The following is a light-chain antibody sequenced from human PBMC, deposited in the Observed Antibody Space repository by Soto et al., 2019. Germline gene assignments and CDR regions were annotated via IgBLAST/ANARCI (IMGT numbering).Light chain of an antibody. CDR2: EVS. V-gene: IGLV2-14*01. Sequence: QSVLTQPASVSGSPGQSITISCTGTSSVVGGYNYVSWYQQHPGKAPKLMIYEVSNRSSGVSNRFSGSKSGNTASLTISGLQAEDEADYYCSSYTSSSTNYVFGTGTKLTVL. J-gene: IGLJ1*01. CDR1: SSVVGGYNY. CDR3: SSYTSSSTNYV.